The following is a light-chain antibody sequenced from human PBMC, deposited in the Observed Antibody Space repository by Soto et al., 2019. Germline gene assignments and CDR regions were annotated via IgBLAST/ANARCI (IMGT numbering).Light chain of an antibody. J-gene: IGLJ3*02. CDR1: SSDIGAGYA. CDR3: QSYDSGPSVV. CDR2: DNN. V-gene: IGLV1-40*01. Sequence: QSVLTQPPSVSGAPGQRVTISCTGSSSDIGAGYAVHWYQQVPGTAPRLVIYDNNNRPSGVPDRFSGSKSGTSGSLAIIGLQAEEDADYYCQSYDSGPSVVFGGGTKLTV.